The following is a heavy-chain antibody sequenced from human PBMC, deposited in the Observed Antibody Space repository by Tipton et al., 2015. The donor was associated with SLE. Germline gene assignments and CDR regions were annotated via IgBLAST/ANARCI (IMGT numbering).Heavy chain of an antibody. CDR3: ARHADYFEWPHEWYFDL. J-gene: IGHJ2*01. V-gene: IGHV4-59*01. D-gene: IGHD3-9*01. CDR2: VYHSGTT. CDR1: GGSITTYY. Sequence: LRLSCSVSGGSITTYYWSWIRQPPGKGLEWLGFVYHSGTTGYNPSLSNRLTLSLDTSRNHFSLKLTSVTAADTAVHYCARHADYFEWPHEWYFDLWGRGTLVTVSS.